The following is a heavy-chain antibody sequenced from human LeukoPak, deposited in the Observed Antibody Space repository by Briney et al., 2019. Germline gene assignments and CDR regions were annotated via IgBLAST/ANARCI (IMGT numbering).Heavy chain of an antibody. Sequence: GGSLRLSCAASGFTFSSYWMSWVRQAPGKGLERVANIKQDGSEKYYVDSVKGRFTISRDNAKNSLYLQMNSLRAEDTAVYYCARDHCSSTSCHNDYWGQGTLVTVSS. J-gene: IGHJ4*02. D-gene: IGHD2-2*01. CDR3: ARDHCSSTSCHNDY. CDR1: GFTFSSYW. V-gene: IGHV3-7*01. CDR2: IKQDGSEK.